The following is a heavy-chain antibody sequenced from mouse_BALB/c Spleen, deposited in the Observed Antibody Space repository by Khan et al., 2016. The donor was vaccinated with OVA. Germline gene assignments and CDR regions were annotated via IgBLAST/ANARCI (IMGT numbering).Heavy chain of an antibody. D-gene: IGHD1-2*01. CDR1: GYSITSGYG. CDR2: IGYSGST. V-gene: IGHV3-1*02. J-gene: IGHJ2*01. CDR3: ARTARIKY. Sequence: VQLKESGPGLVKPSQSLSLTCTVTGYSITSGYGWNWIRQFPGNKLEWMGYIGYSGSTNYNPSLKSRISITRDTSKNQFFLQLNSVTTEGAATYYCARTARIKYWGQGTTLTVSS.